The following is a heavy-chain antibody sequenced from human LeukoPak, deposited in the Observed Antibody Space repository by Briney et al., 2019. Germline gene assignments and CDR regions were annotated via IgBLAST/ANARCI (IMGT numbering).Heavy chain of an antibody. V-gene: IGHV3-7*01. CDR3: ASLYNKDGFDI. D-gene: IGHD5-24*01. Sequence: GSLRLSCAASGFTLRSFEMNWVRQAPGKGLEWVANIKQDGSENYYVDSVKGRFTISRDNAKNSLFLQMDSLRAEDTAVYYCASLYNKDGFDIWGQGTMVTVSS. CDR1: GFTLRSFE. J-gene: IGHJ3*02. CDR2: IKQDGSEN.